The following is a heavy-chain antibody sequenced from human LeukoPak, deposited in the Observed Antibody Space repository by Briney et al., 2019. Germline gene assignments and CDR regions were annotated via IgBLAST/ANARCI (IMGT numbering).Heavy chain of an antibody. CDR3: ARGTTVARYFDL. V-gene: IGHV4-34*01. J-gene: IGHJ2*01. D-gene: IGHD4-23*01. Sequence: PSETLSLTCAVYGGSFSGYYWSWIRQPPGRGLEWIGEINHSGSTNYNPSLKSRVTISVDTSKNQFSLKLSSVTAADTAVYYCARGTTVARYFDLWGRGTLVTVSS. CDR1: GGSFSGYY. CDR2: INHSGST.